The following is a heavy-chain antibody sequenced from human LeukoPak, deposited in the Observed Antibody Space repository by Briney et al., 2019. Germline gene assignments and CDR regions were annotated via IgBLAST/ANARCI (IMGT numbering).Heavy chain of an antibody. V-gene: IGHV4-59*01. Sequence: YSGSTNYHPSLKSRVTISVDTSKNQFSLKLSSVTAADTAVYYCARETVVNYYDSSGYEYWGQGTLVTVSS. D-gene: IGHD3-22*01. CDR3: ARETVVNYYDSSGYEY. J-gene: IGHJ4*02. CDR2: YSGST.